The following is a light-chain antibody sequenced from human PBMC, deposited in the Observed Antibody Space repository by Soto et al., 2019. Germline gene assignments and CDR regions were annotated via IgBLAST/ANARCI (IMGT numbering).Light chain of an antibody. V-gene: IGKV3-20*01. CDR3: QQSYSAPPWT. CDR1: QSVASSY. CDR2: GVS. J-gene: IGKJ1*01. Sequence: EIVLTQSPDTLSLSPGERATLSCRASQSVASSYLAWYQQKPGQAPRLLISGVSSRAPGIPDRVSGSGSGTDFTLTISRLEPEDFATYYCQQSYSAPPWTFGQGTKVEVK.